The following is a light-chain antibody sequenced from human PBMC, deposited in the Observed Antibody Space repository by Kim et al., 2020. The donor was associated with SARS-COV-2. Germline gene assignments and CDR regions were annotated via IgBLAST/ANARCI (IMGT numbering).Light chain of an antibody. CDR3: SSYTSSSTYV. Sequence: QSTTISCTGTSSDVGGYNYVSWYQQHPGKAPKRMIYDVSKRPSGVSNRFSGSKSGNTASLTISGLQAEDEADYYCSSYTSSSTYVFGTGTKVTVL. J-gene: IGLJ1*01. V-gene: IGLV2-14*04. CDR2: DVS. CDR1: SSDVGGYNY.